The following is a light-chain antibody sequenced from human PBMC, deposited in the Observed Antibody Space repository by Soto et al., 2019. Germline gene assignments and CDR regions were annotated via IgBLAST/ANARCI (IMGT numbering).Light chain of an antibody. CDR1: SSDVGGYKY. CDR2: DVS. V-gene: IGLV2-14*03. J-gene: IGLJ2*01. CDR3: SSYTSSNTVV. Sequence: QSALTQPASVSGSPGHSITISCTGTSSDVGGYKYVSWYQHHPGNAPKVMIYDVSYRPSGVSDRFSGSKSGNTASLTISGLQAEDEADYFCSSYTSSNTVVFGGGTKLTVL.